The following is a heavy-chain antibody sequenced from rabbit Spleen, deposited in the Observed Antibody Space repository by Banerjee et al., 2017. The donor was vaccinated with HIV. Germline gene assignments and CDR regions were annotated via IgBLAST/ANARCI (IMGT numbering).Heavy chain of an antibody. D-gene: IGHD1-1*01. CDR1: GFSFSSNYH. CDR3: ARNYVNAFDP. J-gene: IGHJ2*01. CDR2: IYTGTSAT. Sequence: QEQLVESGGGLVKPGASLTLTCTTSGFSFSSNYHMSWVRQAPGKGLEWIACIYTGTSATWYASWAKGRFTISKTSSTTVTLQMTSLTAADTATYFCARNYVNAFDPWGQGTLVTVS. V-gene: IGHV1S45*01.